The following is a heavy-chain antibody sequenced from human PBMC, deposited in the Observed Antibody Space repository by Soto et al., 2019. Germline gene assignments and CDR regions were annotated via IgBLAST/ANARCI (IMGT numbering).Heavy chain of an antibody. D-gene: IGHD1-26*01. Sequence: EVQVVESGGGLVQPGGSLRLSCAASGFTVSNNYMTWVRQAPGKGLEWVSLIYSRGGTDYADSVKGRFTISRDNSKNMVYLQMNSLRVEAPAVYYCARGGSGSQTVGYWGEGARVTVSS. CDR1: GFTVSNNY. CDR2: IYSRGGT. CDR3: ARGGSGSQTVGY. V-gene: IGHV3-66*01. J-gene: IGHJ4*02.